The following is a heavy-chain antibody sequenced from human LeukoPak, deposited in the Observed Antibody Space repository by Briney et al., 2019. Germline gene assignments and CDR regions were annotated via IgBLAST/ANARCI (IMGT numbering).Heavy chain of an antibody. Sequence: SVKVSCKASGGTFSSYAISWVRQAPGQGLEWMGGIIPIFGSASYAQKFQGRVTITTDESTSTAYMELSSLRFEDTAVCYCARATDYSRQSIGYWGQGTLVTVSS. CDR3: ARATDYSRQSIGY. V-gene: IGHV1-69*05. CDR1: GGTFSSYA. D-gene: IGHD4-11*01. CDR2: IIPIFGSA. J-gene: IGHJ4*02.